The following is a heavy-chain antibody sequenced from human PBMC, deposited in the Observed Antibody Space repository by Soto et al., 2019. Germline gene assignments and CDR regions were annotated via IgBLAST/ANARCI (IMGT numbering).Heavy chain of an antibody. D-gene: IGHD6-13*01. J-gene: IGHJ1*01. CDR2: VKSKTDGGTT. CDR1: GFIFSNAW. CDR3: ARPGYSSSWPEYFQH. Sequence: GGSLRLSCAASGFIFSNAWINWVRQAPGKGLEWVGRVKSKTDGGTTDFAAPVKGRFAISRDDSKNMVYLEMNSLKTEDTAINYCARPGYSSSWPEYFQHWGQGTLVTVSS. V-gene: IGHV3-15*07.